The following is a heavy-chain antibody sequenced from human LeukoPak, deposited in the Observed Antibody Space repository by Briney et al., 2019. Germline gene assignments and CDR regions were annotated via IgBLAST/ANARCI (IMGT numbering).Heavy chain of an antibody. J-gene: IGHJ3*01. CDR2: IDYTGST. CDR1: GDSISSSDYC. CDR3: ASLRKRGGAFDL. Sequence: ASETLSLTCTVSGDSISSSDYCWGWIRQPPGKGLEWIGNIDYTGSTYYNPSLKSRVTISLDMSKNQFSLKVYSVTAADTAVYYCASLRKRGGAFDLWGQGKVVTVSS. V-gene: IGHV4-39*07.